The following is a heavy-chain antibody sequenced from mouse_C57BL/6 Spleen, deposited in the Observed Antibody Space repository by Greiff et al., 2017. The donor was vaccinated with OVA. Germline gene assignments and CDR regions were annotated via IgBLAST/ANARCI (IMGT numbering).Heavy chain of an antibody. CDR2: ISYDGSN. Sequence: EVKLMESGPGLVKPSQSLSLTCSVTGYSITSGYYWNWIRQFPGNKLEWMGYISYDGSNNYNPSLKNRISITRDTSKNQFFLKLNSVTTEDTATYYCARRGLIYYDYDGAWFAYWGQGTLVTVSA. CDR3: ARRGLIYYDYDGAWFAY. CDR1: GYSITSGYY. V-gene: IGHV3-6*01. D-gene: IGHD2-4*01. J-gene: IGHJ3*01.